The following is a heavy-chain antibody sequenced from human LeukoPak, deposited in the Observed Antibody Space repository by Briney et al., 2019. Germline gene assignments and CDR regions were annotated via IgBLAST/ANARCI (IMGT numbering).Heavy chain of an antibody. V-gene: IGHV1-46*01. CDR1: GYTLTSYY. Sequence: GASVKVSCKASGYTLTSYYMHWVRQAPGQGLEWMGIINPSGGSTSYAQKFQGRVTMTRDTSTSTVYMELSSLRSEDTAVYYCARTRTSYDILTGYYRVFDAFDIWGQGTMVTVSS. CDR2: INPSGGST. CDR3: ARTRTSYDILTGYYRVFDAFDI. J-gene: IGHJ3*02. D-gene: IGHD3-9*01.